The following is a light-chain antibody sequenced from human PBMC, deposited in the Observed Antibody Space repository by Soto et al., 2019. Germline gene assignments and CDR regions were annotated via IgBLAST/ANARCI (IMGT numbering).Light chain of an antibody. CDR1: QDISNY. CDR2: DAS. CDR3: QQYDNPSLT. Sequence: DIQMTQSPSSLSASVGDRVTITCQSGQDISNYLNWYQQKPGRAPKLLIYDASNFETGIPSRFSGSVSGTDFTFTISSLQPEDIATYYCQQYDNPSLTFGGGTKLDNK. V-gene: IGKV1-33*01. J-gene: IGKJ4*01.